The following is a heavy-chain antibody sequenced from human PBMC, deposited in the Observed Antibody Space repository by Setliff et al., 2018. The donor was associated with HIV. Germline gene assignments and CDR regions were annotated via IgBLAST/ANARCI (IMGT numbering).Heavy chain of an antibody. Sequence: GESLRLSCAASGFTFSSYWMHWVRQAPGKGLVWVFGMNTDGSSTRYADSVKGRFTISRDNAKNMLYLQMSSLSADDTAVYYCVRGSGYYYFDNWGQGALVTVSS. CDR3: VRGSGYYYFDN. CDR2: MNTDGSST. CDR1: GFTFSSYW. J-gene: IGHJ4*02. D-gene: IGHD3-22*01. V-gene: IGHV3-74*01.